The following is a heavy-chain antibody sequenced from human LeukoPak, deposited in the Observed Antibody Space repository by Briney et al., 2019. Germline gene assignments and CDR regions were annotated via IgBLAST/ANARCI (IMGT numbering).Heavy chain of an antibody. CDR3: ARAITIFGVVIYGWFDP. CDR1: GYTFTSYD. D-gene: IGHD3-3*01. Sequence: ASVKVSCKASGYTFTSYDINWVRQATGQGLEWMGWMNPNSGNTGYAQKFQGRVTITRNTSISTAYMELSSLRSEDTAVYYCARAITIFGVVIYGWFDPWGQGTLVTVSS. V-gene: IGHV1-8*03. CDR2: MNPNSGNT. J-gene: IGHJ5*02.